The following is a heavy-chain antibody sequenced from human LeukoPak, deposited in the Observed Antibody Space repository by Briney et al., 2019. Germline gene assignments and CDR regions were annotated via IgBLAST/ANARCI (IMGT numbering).Heavy chain of an antibody. CDR2: ISSSGSTI. D-gene: IGHD2-2*01. CDR3: ARDSTLGYCSSTSCQTNWFDP. J-gene: IGHJ5*02. V-gene: IGHV3-11*04. CDR1: GFTFSDYY. Sequence: GGSLRLSCAASGFTFSDYYMSWIRRAPGKGLEWVSYISSSGSTIYYADSVKGRFTIPRDNAKNSLYLQMNSLRAEDTAVYYCARDSTLGYCSSTSCQTNWFDPWGQGTLVTVSS.